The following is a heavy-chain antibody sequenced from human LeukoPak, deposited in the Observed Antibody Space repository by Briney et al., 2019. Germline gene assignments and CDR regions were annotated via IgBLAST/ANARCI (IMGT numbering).Heavy chain of an antibody. Sequence: GGPLRLSCAASGFTFSSYAMSWVRQAPGKGLEWVSAISGSGGSTYYADSVKGRFTISRDNSKNTLYLQMNGLRAEDTAVYYCAKQLERAYGMDVWGQGTTVTVSS. V-gene: IGHV3-23*01. CDR3: AKQLERAYGMDV. J-gene: IGHJ6*02. CDR2: ISGSGGST. CDR1: GFTFSSYA. D-gene: IGHD1-1*01.